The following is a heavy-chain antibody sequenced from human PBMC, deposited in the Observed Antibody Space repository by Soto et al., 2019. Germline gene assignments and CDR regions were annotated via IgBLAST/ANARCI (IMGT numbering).Heavy chain of an antibody. Sequence: GGSLRLSCAASGFTFSTYNMNWVRQAPGKGLEWVSSISTSASYIYYADSVKGRFTISRDNAKNSLYLQMNSLRAEDTAVYYCARAKRVLLWFGESELIPYFDYWGQGTLVTVSS. CDR3: ARAKRVLLWFGESELIPYFDY. J-gene: IGHJ4*02. CDR2: ISTSASYI. CDR1: GFTFSTYN. V-gene: IGHV3-21*01. D-gene: IGHD3-10*01.